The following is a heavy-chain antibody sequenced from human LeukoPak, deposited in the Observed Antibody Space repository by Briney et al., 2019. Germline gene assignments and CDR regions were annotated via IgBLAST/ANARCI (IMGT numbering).Heavy chain of an antibody. CDR3: ARVGIAAAGVPEMGY. Sequence: SVKVSCRASGGTFSSYAISWVRQAPGQGLEWMGGIIPIFGTANYAQKFQGRVTITADESTSTAYMELSSLRSEDTAVYYCARVGIAAAGVPEMGYWGQGTLVTVSS. V-gene: IGHV1-69*13. J-gene: IGHJ4*02. CDR1: GGTFSSYA. D-gene: IGHD6-13*01. CDR2: IIPIFGTA.